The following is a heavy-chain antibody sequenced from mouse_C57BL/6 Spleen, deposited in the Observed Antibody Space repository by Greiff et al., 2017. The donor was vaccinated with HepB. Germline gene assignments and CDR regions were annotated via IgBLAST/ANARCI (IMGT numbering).Heavy chain of an antibody. CDR1: GFTFSSYA. CDR3: ARDHGLLRGDY. J-gene: IGHJ2*01. D-gene: IGHD1-1*01. CDR2: ISDGGSYT. Sequence: EVMLVESGGGLVKPGGSLKLSCAASGFTFSSYAMSWVRQTPEKRLEWVATISDGGSYTYYPDNVKGRFTISRDNAKNNLYLQMSHLKSEDTAMYYCARDHGLLRGDYWGQGTTLTVSS. V-gene: IGHV5-4*01.